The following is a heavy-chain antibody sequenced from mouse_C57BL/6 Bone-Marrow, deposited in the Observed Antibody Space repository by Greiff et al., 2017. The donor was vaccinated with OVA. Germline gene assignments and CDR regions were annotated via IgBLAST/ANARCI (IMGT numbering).Heavy chain of an antibody. D-gene: IGHD1-1*01. J-gene: IGHJ1*03. CDR3: ARSIAPITTVVATYWYFDV. Sequence: QVQLQQSGTELVKPGASVKLSCKASGYTFTSYDINWVKQRPGQGLEWIGWIYPRDGSTKYNEKFKGKATLTVDTSSSTAYMELHSLTSEDSAVYFCARSIAPITTVVATYWYFDVWGTGTTVTVSS. V-gene: IGHV1-85*01. CDR2: IYPRDGST. CDR1: GYTFTSYD.